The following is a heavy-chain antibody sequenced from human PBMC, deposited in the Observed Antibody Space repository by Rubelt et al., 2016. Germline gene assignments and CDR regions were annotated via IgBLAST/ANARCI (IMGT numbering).Heavy chain of an antibody. V-gene: IGHV4-34*01. J-gene: IGHJ4*02. Sequence: QVQLQQWGAGLLKPSETLSLTCAVYGGSFSGYYWSWISQPPGKGLEWIGEINHSGSTNYNPSLKCLVPISGDTSTNQFSLKLSSVTAADTAVYYCARGEIQVGTARDHWGQGTLVTVSS. D-gene: IGHD5-18*01. CDR3: ARGEIQVGTARDH. CDR2: INHSGST. CDR1: GGSFSGYY.